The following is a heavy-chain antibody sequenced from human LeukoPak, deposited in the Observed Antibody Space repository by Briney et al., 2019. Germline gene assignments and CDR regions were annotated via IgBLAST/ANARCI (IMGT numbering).Heavy chain of an antibody. D-gene: IGHD3-22*01. CDR3: ARDPPDYYDSSGYSDY. CDR1: GGTFSSYA. J-gene: IGHJ4*02. V-gene: IGHV1-69*04. CDR2: IIPILGIA. Sequence: ASVKVSCKASGGTFSSYAIGWVRQAPGQGLEWMGRIIPILGIANYAQKFQGRVTITADKSTSTAYMELSSLRSEDTAVYYCARDPPDYYDSSGYSDYWGQGTLVTVSS.